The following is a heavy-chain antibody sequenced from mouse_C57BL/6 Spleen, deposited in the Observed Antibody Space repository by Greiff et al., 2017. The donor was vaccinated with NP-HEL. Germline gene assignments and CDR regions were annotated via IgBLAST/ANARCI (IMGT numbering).Heavy chain of an antibody. CDR2: IDPETGGT. CDR3: TRGGGSSGYYFDY. CDR1: GYTFTDYE. D-gene: IGHD1-1*01. Sequence: VQLQQSGAELVRPGASVTLSCKASGYTFTDYEMHWVKQTPVHGLEWIGAIDPETGGTAYNQKFKGKAILTADKSSSTAYMELRSLTSEDSAVYYCTRGGGSSGYYFDYWGQGTTLTVSS. V-gene: IGHV1-15*01. J-gene: IGHJ2*01.